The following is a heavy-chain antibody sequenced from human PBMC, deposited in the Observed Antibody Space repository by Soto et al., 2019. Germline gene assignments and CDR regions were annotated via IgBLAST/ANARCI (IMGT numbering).Heavy chain of an antibody. D-gene: IGHD3-22*01. CDR1: GGSISSGDYY. J-gene: IGHJ4*02. CDR3: ARQNYYDSSGYKEY. Sequence: SETLSLTCTVSGGSISSGDYYWSCIRQPPGKGLEWIGYIYYSGSTYYNPSLKSRVTISVDTSKNQLSLKLSSVTAADTAVYYCARQNYYDSSGYKEYWGQGTLVTVSS. V-gene: IGHV4-30-4*01. CDR2: IYYSGST.